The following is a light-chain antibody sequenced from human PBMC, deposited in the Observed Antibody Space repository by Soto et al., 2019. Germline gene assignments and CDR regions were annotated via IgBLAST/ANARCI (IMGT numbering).Light chain of an antibody. CDR2: EVN. CDR3: SSYTSSNTLMV. CDR1: SSDVGGDNY. J-gene: IGLJ3*02. V-gene: IGLV2-14*01. Sequence: QSALTQPASVSGSPGQSITISCTGTSSDVGGDNYVSWYQHHPGKAPKLMIYEVNNRPSGVSNRFSGSKSGNTASLTISGLQAEDEADYYCSSYTSSNTLMVFVGGTKLSVL.